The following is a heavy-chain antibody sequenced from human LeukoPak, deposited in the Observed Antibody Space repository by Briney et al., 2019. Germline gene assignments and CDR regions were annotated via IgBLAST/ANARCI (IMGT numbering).Heavy chain of an antibody. Sequence: GGSLRLSCAASGFTFGSYSMNWVRQAPGKGLEWVSVIYSGGSTYYADSVKGRFTISRDNSKNTLYLQMNSLRAEDTAVYYCASGTTVTSLDYWGQGTLVTVSS. V-gene: IGHV3-53*01. CDR3: ASGTTVTSLDY. CDR1: GFTFGSYS. D-gene: IGHD4-17*01. J-gene: IGHJ4*02. CDR2: IYSGGST.